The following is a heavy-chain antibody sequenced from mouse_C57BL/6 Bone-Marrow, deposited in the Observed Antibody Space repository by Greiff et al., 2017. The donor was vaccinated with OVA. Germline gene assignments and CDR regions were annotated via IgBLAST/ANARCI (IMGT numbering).Heavy chain of an antibody. J-gene: IGHJ4*01. V-gene: IGHV1-74*01. Sequence: QVHVKQPGAELVKPGASVKVSCKASGYTFTSYWMHWVKQRPGQGLEWIGRIHPSDSDTNYNQKFKGKATLTVDKSSSTAYMQLSSLTSEDSAVYYCAIIPEISTVVEGYYAMDYWGQGTSVTVSS. CDR2: IHPSDSDT. CDR1: GYTFTSYW. CDR3: AIIPEISTVVEGYYAMDY. D-gene: IGHD1-1*01.